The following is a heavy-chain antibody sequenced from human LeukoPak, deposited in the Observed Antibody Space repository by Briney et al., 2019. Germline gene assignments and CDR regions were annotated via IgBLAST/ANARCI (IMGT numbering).Heavy chain of an antibody. D-gene: IGHD4-23*01. CDR1: GFTFSDYY. Sequence: PGGSLRLSCAASGFTFSDYYMSWIRQAPGKGLEWVSYISSSGSTTYYADSVKGRFTISRDNAKNSLYLQMNSLRAEDTAVYYCARDVTYHGGDWFDPWGQGTLVTVSS. V-gene: IGHV3-11*04. CDR3: ARDVTYHGGDWFDP. J-gene: IGHJ5*02. CDR2: ISSSGSTT.